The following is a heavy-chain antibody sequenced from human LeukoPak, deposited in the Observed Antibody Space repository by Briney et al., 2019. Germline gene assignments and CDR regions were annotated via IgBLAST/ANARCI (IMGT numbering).Heavy chain of an antibody. CDR2: IFHSGNT. CDR1: GDSISSNY. CDR3: AQGSVDLNSGYPYFEY. V-gene: IGHV4-59*08. Sequence: SETLSLTCTVSGDSISSNYWSWIRQPPGKGLEWIGHIFHSGNTKYNPSLESRVTISVDTSKNQFSLKLNSVTAADTAVYYCAQGSVDLNSGYPYFEYWGQGTLVSVSS. J-gene: IGHJ4*02. D-gene: IGHD3-9*01.